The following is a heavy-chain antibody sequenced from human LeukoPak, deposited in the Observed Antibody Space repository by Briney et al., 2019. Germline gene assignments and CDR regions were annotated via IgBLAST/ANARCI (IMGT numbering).Heavy chain of an antibody. CDR2: ISAYNGNT. CDR1: GYTFTSYG. Sequence: ASVKVSCKASGYTFTSYGISWVRQAPGQGLEWMGWISAYNGNTNYAQKLHGRVTMTTDTSTSTAYMELRSLRSDDTAVYYCARAHLRFLEWLLPTGYYYGMDVWGQGTTVTVSS. D-gene: IGHD3-3*01. CDR3: ARAHLRFLEWLLPTGYYYGMDV. V-gene: IGHV1-18*01. J-gene: IGHJ6*02.